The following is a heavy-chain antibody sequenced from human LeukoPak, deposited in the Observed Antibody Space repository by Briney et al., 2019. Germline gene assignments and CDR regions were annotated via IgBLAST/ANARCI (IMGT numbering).Heavy chain of an antibody. D-gene: IGHD2-8*02. CDR3: AKDIVLGNYYYYGMDV. CDR2: ISWNSGST. V-gene: IGHV3-9*01. Sequence: PGGSLRLSCAASGFTVSSNYMSWVRQAPGKGLEWVSGISWNSGSTGYADSVKGRFTISRDNAKNSLYLQMNSLRAEDTALYYCAKDIVLGNYYYYGMDVWGQGTTVTVSS. CDR1: GFTVSSNY. J-gene: IGHJ6*02.